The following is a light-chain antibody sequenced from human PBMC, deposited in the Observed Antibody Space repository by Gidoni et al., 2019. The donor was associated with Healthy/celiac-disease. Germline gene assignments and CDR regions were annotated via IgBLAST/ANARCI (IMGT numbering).Light chain of an antibody. J-gene: IGKJ2*01. V-gene: IGKV1-39*01. Sequence: DIQMTQSPSSLSASVGDRVTITCRASQSISSYLNWYQQKPGKAPKLLIYAASSLQSEVPSRFSGSGSGTDFTLTISSLQPEDFATYYCQQSYSTHYTFGQXTKLEIK. CDR2: AAS. CDR3: QQSYSTHYT. CDR1: QSISSY.